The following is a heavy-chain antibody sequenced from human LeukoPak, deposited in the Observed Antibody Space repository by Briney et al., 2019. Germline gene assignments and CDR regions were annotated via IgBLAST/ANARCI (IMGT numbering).Heavy chain of an antibody. V-gene: IGHV3-7*01. D-gene: IGHD4-17*01. J-gene: IGHJ4*02. CDR2: IKEDGSEK. Sequence: GDSLRLSCAASGFTFRNSWMSWVRQAPGKGLEWVAEIKEDGSEKYYVDSVKGRFTISRDNAKSSLFLQMNNLRAEDTAVYYCARDPAYGDLDYWGQGTLVTVS. CDR1: GFTFRNSW. CDR3: ARDPAYGDLDY.